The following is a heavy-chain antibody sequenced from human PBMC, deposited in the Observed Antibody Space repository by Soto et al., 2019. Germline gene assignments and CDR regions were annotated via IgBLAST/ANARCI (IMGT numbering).Heavy chain of an antibody. J-gene: IGHJ4*02. CDR1: GFTFSSYA. D-gene: IGHD3-9*01. V-gene: IGHV3-64D*06. CDR3: VKAAYDILTGYFDY. CDR2: ISSNGGST. Sequence: CSAAGFTFSSYAMHWVRPAPGKGLEYVSAISSNGGSTYYADSVKGRFTISRDNSKNTLYLQMSSLRAEDTAVYYCVKAAYDILTGYFDYWGQGTLVTVSS.